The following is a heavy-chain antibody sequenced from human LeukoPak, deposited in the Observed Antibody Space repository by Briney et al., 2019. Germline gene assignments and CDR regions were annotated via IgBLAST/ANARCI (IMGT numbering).Heavy chain of an antibody. CDR3: AKGDSGNSILGY. V-gene: IGHV3-30-3*01. CDR2: ISYDGSNK. J-gene: IGHJ4*02. Sequence: PGRSLRLSCAASGFTFSSYAMHWVRQAPGKGLEWVAVISYDGSNKYYADSVRGRFTISRDNSKNTMYLQMNSLRVEDTAVYYCAKGDSGNSILGYWGQGTLVTVSS. D-gene: IGHD4-23*01. CDR1: GFTFSSYA.